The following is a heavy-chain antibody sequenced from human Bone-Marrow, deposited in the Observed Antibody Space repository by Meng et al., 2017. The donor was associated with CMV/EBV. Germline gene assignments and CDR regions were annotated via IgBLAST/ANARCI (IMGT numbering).Heavy chain of an antibody. CDR1: GYTFTDYY. Sequence: ASVKVSCKASGYTFTDYYMHWVRQAPGQGLEWMGWINPNSGGTNYAQNFQGRVTMTRDTSISTAYMELSSLRSEDTAVYYCAREGQDYSNYVKKNYGMDVWGQGTTVTVSS. CDR2: INPNSGGT. CDR3: AREGQDYSNYVKKNYGMDV. V-gene: IGHV1-2*02. J-gene: IGHJ6*02. D-gene: IGHD4-11*01.